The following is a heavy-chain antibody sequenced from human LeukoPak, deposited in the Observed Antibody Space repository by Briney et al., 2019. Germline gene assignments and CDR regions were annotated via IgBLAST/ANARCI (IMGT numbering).Heavy chain of an antibody. CDR2: IFYSGDSV. J-gene: IGHJ3*02. Sequence: SETLSLTCTASGGYLTSGTPHWSWIRQSAGRGLEWIGRIFYSGDSVNYNPSFGSRVTMPLDASKNKFYLTLTSVTAADTAVYYCARQYSSSPASGGAFDIWGQGTMVTVSS. V-gene: IGHV4-61*02. D-gene: IGHD6-13*01. CDR3: ARQYSSSPASGGAFDI. CDR1: GGYLTSGTPH.